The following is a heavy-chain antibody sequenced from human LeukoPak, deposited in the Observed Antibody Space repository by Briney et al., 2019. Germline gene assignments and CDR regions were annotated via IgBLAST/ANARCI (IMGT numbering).Heavy chain of an antibody. J-gene: IGHJ4*02. CDR3: ARVGRSCDSSGYFDY. D-gene: IGHD3-22*01. CDR1: GYTFTSYY. Sequence: ASVKVSCKASGYTFTSYYMHWVRQAPGQGLEWMGIINPSGGSTSYAQKFQGRVTMTRDTSTSTVYMELSRLRSEDTAVYYCARVGRSCDSSGYFDYWGQGTLVTVSS. V-gene: IGHV1-46*03. CDR2: INPSGGST.